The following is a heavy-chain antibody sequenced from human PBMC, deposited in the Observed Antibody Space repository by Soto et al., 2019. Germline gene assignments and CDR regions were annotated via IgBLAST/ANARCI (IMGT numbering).Heavy chain of an antibody. CDR3: SRGILV. D-gene: IGHD5-18*01. Sequence: QVQLQESGPGLVKPSQTLSLTCTVSGGSINSGGYCWSWIRQHPGKGLEWIGCISYGGNTSYNASLKSRVTISVDTSKNQFSLTLSSVTAADTAVYYCSRGILVWGQGTLITVSS. J-gene: IGHJ4*02. V-gene: IGHV4-31*03. CDR2: ISYGGNT. CDR1: GGSINSGGYC.